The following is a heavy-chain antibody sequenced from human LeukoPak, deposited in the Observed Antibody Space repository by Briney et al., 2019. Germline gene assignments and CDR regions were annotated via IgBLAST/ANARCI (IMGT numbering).Heavy chain of an antibody. CDR1: GGSISSYY. J-gene: IGHJ4*02. V-gene: IGHV4-59*12. D-gene: IGHD2-15*01. Sequence: SETLSLTCTVSGGSISSYYWSWIRQPPGKGLEWIGCIYYSGSTNYNPSLKSRLTISVDMSKNQFSLKLSSVTAADTAVYYCARGSGGSSYTNSDYWGQGTLVTVSS. CDR2: IYYSGST. CDR3: ARGSGGSSYTNSDY.